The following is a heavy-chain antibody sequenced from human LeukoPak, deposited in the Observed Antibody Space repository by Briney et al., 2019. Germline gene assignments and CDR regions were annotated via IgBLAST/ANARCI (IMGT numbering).Heavy chain of an antibody. CDR3: AKEADHYDSSGYYYRGWFDP. Sequence: GGSLRLSCAASGFPFSSYALSWVRQAPGKGLEWVSAISGSGGSTYYADSVKGRFTVSRDNSKNTLSLQMNSLRVEDTAVYYCAKEADHYDSSGYYYRGWFDPWGQGILVTVSS. CDR1: GFPFSSYA. V-gene: IGHV3-23*01. J-gene: IGHJ5*02. D-gene: IGHD3-22*01. CDR2: ISGSGGST.